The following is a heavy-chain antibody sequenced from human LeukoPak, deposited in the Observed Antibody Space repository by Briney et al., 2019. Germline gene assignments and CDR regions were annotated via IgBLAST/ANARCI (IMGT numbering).Heavy chain of an antibody. J-gene: IGHJ4*02. V-gene: IGHV3-23*01. CDR2: ISGSGDRT. CDR1: GFTFSSSA. Sequence: PVGSLRLSCAASGFTFSSSAMSWVRQAPGKGLEWVSTISGSGDRTYYADSVKGRFTISRDNSKNTLFLHMNSLRAEDTAVYYCARTYYDILTGYNPYFDYWGQGILVTVSS. D-gene: IGHD3-9*01. CDR3: ARTYYDILTGYNPYFDY.